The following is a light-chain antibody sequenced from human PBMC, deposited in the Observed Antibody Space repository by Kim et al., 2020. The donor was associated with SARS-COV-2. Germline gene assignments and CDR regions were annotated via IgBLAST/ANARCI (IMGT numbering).Light chain of an antibody. CDR3: QQYNSWPLT. J-gene: IGKJ4*01. CDR2: DTS. CDR1: QSFSSR. V-gene: IGKV3-15*01. Sequence: EIVMTQSPATLSVSPGERVTLSCRASQSFSSRLAWFQQRPGQAPRLVIYDTSTRATGIPARFSGSGSGTESTLTISSLESEDSAVYYCQQYNSWPLTFGGGTPVDIK.